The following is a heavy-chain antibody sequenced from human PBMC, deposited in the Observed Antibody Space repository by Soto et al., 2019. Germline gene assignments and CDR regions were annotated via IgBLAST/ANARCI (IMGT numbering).Heavy chain of an antibody. CDR1: GGSISSGGYY. Sequence: QVQLQESGPGLVRPSQTLSLTCTVSGGSISSGGYYWSWIRQHPGKGLEWIGYIYYSGSTYYNPSLKCRVTISVDTSKNHFSLKLSSVTAADTAVYYCARGGRRSPAMDVWGQGTTFTVSS. V-gene: IGHV4-31*03. CDR2: IYYSGST. CDR3: ARGGRRSPAMDV. J-gene: IGHJ6*02.